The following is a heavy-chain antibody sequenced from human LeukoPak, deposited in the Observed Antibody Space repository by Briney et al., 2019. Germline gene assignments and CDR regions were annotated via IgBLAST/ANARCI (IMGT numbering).Heavy chain of an antibody. CDR1: GFTFSSYA. CDR2: ISGSGGST. CDR3: AKSPKWFGELFFDY. D-gene: IGHD3-10*01. J-gene: IGHJ4*02. V-gene: IGHV3-23*01. Sequence: GSLRLSCAASGFTFSSYAMSWVRQAPGKGLEWVSAISGSGGSTYYADPVKGRFTISRDNSKNTLYLQMNSLRAEDTAVYYCAKSPKWFGELFFDYWGQGTLVTVSS.